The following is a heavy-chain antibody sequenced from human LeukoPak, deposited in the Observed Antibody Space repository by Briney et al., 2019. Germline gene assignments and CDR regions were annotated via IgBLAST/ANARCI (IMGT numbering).Heavy chain of an antibody. J-gene: IGHJ3*02. CDR3: AREGGDRGYAFDI. Sequence: GGSLRLSCAASGFTFSSYAMHWVRQAPGKGLEWVAVISYDGSNKYYADSVKGRFTISRDNSKNTLYLQMNSLRAEDTAVYYCAREGGDRGYAFDIWGQGTMVTVSS. CDR2: ISYDGSNK. CDR1: GFTFSSYA. D-gene: IGHD2-21*01. V-gene: IGHV3-30-3*01.